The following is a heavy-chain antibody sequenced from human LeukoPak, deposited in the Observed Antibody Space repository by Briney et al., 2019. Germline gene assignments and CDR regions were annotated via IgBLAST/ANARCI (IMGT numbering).Heavy chain of an antibody. V-gene: IGHV4-30-2*01. CDR3: ARGRDYGDFDY. Sequence: PSETLSLTCAVSGGSISSGGYSWSWIRQPPGKGLEWIGYIYHSGSTYYNPSLKSRVTISVDRSKNQFSLKLSSVTAADTAVYYCARGRDYGDFDYRGQGTLVTVSS. D-gene: IGHD4-17*01. CDR2: IYHSGST. CDR1: GGSISSGGYS. J-gene: IGHJ4*02.